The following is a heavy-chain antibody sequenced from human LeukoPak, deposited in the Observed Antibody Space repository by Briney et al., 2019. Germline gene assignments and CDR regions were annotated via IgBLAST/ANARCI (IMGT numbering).Heavy chain of an antibody. D-gene: IGHD3-10*01. Sequence: GGSLRLSCAASGFTFSSYAMHWVRQAPGKGLEWEAVISYDGSNKYYADSVKGRFTISRDNSKNTLYLQMNSLRAEDTAVYYCARGDYYGSGSYSYFDYWGQGTLVTVSS. J-gene: IGHJ4*02. CDR3: ARGDYYGSGSYSYFDY. CDR1: GFTFSSYA. CDR2: ISYDGSNK. V-gene: IGHV3-30*04.